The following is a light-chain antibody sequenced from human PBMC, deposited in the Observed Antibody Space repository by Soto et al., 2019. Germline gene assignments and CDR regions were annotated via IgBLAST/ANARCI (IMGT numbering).Light chain of an antibody. CDR3: QSYDSSLSGYV. V-gene: IGLV1-40*01. J-gene: IGLJ1*01. Sequence: QPVLTQPPSVSEAPGQRVTISCTGSSSNIGAGYEAHWYQQVPGTAPILLIYENNNRPSGVPDRFSGSKSGTSASLAITGLQAEDEAEYYCQSYDSSLSGYVFGTGTKLTVL. CDR1: SSNIGAGYE. CDR2: ENN.